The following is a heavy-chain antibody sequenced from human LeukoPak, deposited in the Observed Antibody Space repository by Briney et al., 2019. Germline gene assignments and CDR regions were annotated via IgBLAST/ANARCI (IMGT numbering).Heavy chain of an antibody. Sequence: PGGSLRLSCAASGFTFSSYSMNWVRQAPGKGLEWVSYISSSSSTIYYADSVKGRFTISGDNAKNSLYLQMNSLRAEDTAVYYCARAAAGYYYDSSGYGYWGQGTLVTVSS. CDR3: ARAAAGYYYDSSGYGY. CDR2: ISSSSSTI. J-gene: IGHJ4*02. V-gene: IGHV3-48*01. CDR1: GFTFSSYS. D-gene: IGHD3-22*01.